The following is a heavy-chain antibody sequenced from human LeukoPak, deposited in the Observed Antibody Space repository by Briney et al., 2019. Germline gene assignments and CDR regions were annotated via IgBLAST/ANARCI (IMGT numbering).Heavy chain of an antibody. D-gene: IGHD2-2*01. CDR2: ISVSSSTI. Sequence: GGSLRLSCAASGFTFSSYSMNWVRQAPGKGLEWVSYISVSSSTIYYADSVKGRFTISRDNAKNSLYLQMNSLRAEDTAVYYCARDCSSTPKVGYNWFDPWGQGTLVTVSS. J-gene: IGHJ5*02. CDR3: ARDCSSTPKVGYNWFDP. CDR1: GFTFSSYS. V-gene: IGHV3-48*01.